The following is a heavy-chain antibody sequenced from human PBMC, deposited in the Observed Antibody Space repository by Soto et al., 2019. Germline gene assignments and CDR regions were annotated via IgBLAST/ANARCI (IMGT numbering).Heavy chain of an antibody. CDR2: IYYIGST. D-gene: IGHD2-15*01. Sequence: PSETLSLTCTVSGGSISSGDYYWSWIRQPPGKELEWIGYIYYIGSTYYNPSLQSRVTISVDTSNNQFYLKLTSVTAADTAVYYCAREVCSGGPCYPDHFDYWGQGTQVTVSS. CDR3: AREVCSGGPCYPDHFDY. J-gene: IGHJ4*02. V-gene: IGHV4-30-4*01. CDR1: GGSISSGDYY.